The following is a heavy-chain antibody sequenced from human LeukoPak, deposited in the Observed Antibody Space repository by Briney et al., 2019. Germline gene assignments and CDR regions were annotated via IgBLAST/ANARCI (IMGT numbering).Heavy chain of an antibody. CDR1: GGSISSYY. Sequence: TASETLSLTCTVSGGSISSYYWSWIRQPPGKGLEWIGYLYYSGSTNYNPSLKSRVTISVDTSKNQFSLKLSSVTAADTAVYYCARELRYDNSDSGAFWGQGTVVTVSS. CDR3: ARELRYDNSDSGAF. CDR2: LYYSGST. J-gene: IGHJ3*01. V-gene: IGHV4-59*01. D-gene: IGHD3-22*01.